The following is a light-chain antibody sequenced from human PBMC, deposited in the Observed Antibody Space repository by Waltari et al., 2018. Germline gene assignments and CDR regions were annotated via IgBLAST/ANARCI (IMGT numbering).Light chain of an antibody. CDR3: QQVASYPRT. J-gene: IGKJ4*01. CDR1: QGITTY. CDR2: GAS. V-gene: IGKV1-9*01. Sequence: DIQLTQSPSFLSASVGDRVTISCRASQGITTYFAWYQQKPGKAPKLLIYGASTLQSGVPARFSGSGSGTEFTLTISSLQPEDFATYYCQQVASYPRTFGGGTKVEIK.